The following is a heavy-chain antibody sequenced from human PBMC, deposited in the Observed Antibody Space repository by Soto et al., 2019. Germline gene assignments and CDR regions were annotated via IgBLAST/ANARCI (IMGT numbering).Heavy chain of an antibody. CDR2: ISHRGTTI. CDR3: ARLGFCTAINCKHYSYYYGMDV. V-gene: IGHV3-48*02. J-gene: IGHJ6*02. CDR1: GFSSSSYA. Sequence: GSLRLSCAASGFSSSSYAMNWVRQAPGKGLEWLSFISHRGTTIYYADSVKGRFTISRDNARNSLYLEMNSLRDDDTAVYYCARLGFCTAINCKHYSYYYGMDVWGQGTTVTVSS. D-gene: IGHD2-8*02.